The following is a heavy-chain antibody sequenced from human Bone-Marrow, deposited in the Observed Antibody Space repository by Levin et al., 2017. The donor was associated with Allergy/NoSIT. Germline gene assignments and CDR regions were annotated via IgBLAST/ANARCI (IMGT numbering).Heavy chain of an antibody. J-gene: IGHJ4*02. CDR1: GFTFSDYY. CDR2: IRKRAQSYST. CDR3: AAVSPVALDY. V-gene: IGHV3-72*01. Sequence: PGGSLRLSCAASGFTFSDYYMDWVRQAPGKGLEWVGRIRKRAQSYSTEYAASVKGRFIISRDDFTNSLFLQMKSLKTEDTAVYFCAAVSPVALDYWGQGTLVTVSS. D-gene: IGHD6-19*01.